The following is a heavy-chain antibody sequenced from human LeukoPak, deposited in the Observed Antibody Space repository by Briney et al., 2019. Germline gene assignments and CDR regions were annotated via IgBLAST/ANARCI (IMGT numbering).Heavy chain of an antibody. Sequence: AGSLRLSCVVSGISLSNYGMTWVRQAPGKGLEWVSGISASGHYTYNADSAKGRFTISRDNSKNTLYLQMNSLRAEDTALYFCAKDGSWGDYYFYFYIDVWGKGTTVTVSS. CDR1: GISLSNYG. CDR3: AKDGSWGDYYFYFYIDV. CDR2: ISASGHYT. V-gene: IGHV3-23*01. J-gene: IGHJ6*03. D-gene: IGHD3-16*01.